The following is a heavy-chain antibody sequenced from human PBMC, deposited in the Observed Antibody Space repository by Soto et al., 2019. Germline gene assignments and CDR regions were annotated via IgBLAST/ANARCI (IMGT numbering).Heavy chain of an antibody. Sequence: PGGSLRLSCVASGFTFSTFSNYVMSWVRQAPGKGLEWVSGISGGGQNTYYAASVRGRFTISRDNSKSTAFLQISSLRPDDTATYYCAFRNYFDTNGFYYFYYFDYWGQGTMVTVSS. D-gene: IGHD3-22*01. V-gene: IGHV3-23*01. CDR1: GFTFSTFSNYV. J-gene: IGHJ4*02. CDR3: AFRNYFDTNGFYYFYYFDY. CDR2: ISGGGQNT.